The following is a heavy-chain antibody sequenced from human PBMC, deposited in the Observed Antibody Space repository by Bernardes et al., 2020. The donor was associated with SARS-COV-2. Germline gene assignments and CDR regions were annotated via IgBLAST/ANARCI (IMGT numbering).Heavy chain of an antibody. CDR1: GLTFSSYW. CDR3: ARDVVGKEDF. D-gene: IGHD2-15*01. CDR2: INEDGTIT. Sequence: GGSLRLSCAASGLTFSSYWMHWVRQVPGKGLVWVSRINEDGTITDYADSVKGRFTISRDNAKNTLFLHMNSLRAEDSAVYYCARDVVGKEDFWGQGTLVSVSP. J-gene: IGHJ4*02. V-gene: IGHV3-74*01.